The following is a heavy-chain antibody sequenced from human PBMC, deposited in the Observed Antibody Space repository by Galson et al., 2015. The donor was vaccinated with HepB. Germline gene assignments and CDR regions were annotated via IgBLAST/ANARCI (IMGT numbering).Heavy chain of an antibody. CDR1: GFTFSSYS. V-gene: IGHV3-48*01. D-gene: IGHD3-3*01. CDR2: ISSSSTI. J-gene: IGHJ4*02. Sequence: SLRLSCAASGFTFSSYSTNWVRQAPGKGLEWVSYISSSSTIYYADSVKGRFTISRDNAKNSLYLQMNSLRAEDTAVYYCARDPPLVYPARGYDFWSGSPDYFDYWGQGSLVTVSS. CDR3: ARDPPLVYPARGYDFWSGSPDYFDY.